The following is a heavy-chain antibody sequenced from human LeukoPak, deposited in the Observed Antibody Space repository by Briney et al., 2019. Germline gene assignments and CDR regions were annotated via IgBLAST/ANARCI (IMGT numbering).Heavy chain of an antibody. D-gene: IGHD5-24*01. J-gene: IGHJ4*02. V-gene: IGHV1-69*04. CDR2: IIPILGIA. CDR3: ARDRRDGYNYLMAFDY. CDR1: GGTFNSYT. Sequence: SVKVSCKASGGTFNSYTISWVRQAPGQGLEWMGRIIPILGIANYAQKFQGRVTITADKSTSTAYMELSSLRSEDTAVYYCARDRRDGYNYLMAFDYWGQGTLVTVSS.